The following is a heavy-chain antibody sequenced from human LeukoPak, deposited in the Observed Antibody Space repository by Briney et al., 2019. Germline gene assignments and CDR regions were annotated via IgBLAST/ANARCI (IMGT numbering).Heavy chain of an antibody. CDR2: IYYSGST. V-gene: IGHV4-39*01. J-gene: IGHJ4*02. CDR1: GGSISSSSYY. Sequence: SETLSLTCTVSGGSISSSSYYWGWIRQPPGKGLEWIGSIYYSGSTYYNPSLKSRVTISVDTSKNQFSLKLSSVTAADTAVYYCARVSSGWHGYLDYWGQGTPVTVSS. CDR3: ARVSSGWHGYLDY. D-gene: IGHD6-25*01.